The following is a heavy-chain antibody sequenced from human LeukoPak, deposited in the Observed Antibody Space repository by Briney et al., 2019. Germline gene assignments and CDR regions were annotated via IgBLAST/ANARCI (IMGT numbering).Heavy chain of an antibody. D-gene: IGHD2-2*02. CDR3: AKAMEAAIYAAGAFDI. CDR1: GFTFSNYA. Sequence: PGGSLRLSCAVSGFTFSNYALSWVRQAPGKGLEWLSAITGSGDITYYADSVKGRFTISRDNSKNTLYLQMNSLRAEDTAVYYCAKAMEAAIYAAGAFDIWGQGTMVTVSS. CDR2: ITGSGDIT. V-gene: IGHV3-23*01. J-gene: IGHJ3*02.